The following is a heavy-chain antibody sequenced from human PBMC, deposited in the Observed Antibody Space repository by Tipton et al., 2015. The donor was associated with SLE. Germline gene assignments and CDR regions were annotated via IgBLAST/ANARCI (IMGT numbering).Heavy chain of an antibody. D-gene: IGHD4-17*01. V-gene: IGHV4-61*09. CDR1: GVSISRGSYF. CDR2: IFSTGIT. CDR3: ARDSHTDYGDFYVDS. J-gene: IGHJ4*02. Sequence: LRLSCSVSGVSISRGSYFWTWIRQPAGKGLEWVGHIFSTGITDYNPSPKSRVSISADTSKNQFSLNLDSMTAADTAVYYCARDSHTDYGDFYVDSWGQGTLVTVSS.